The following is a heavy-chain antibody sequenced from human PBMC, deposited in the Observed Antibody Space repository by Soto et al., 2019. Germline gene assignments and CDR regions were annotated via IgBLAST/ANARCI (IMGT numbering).Heavy chain of an antibody. J-gene: IGHJ6*02. CDR3: ARDWCSSTSCYFYYYGMDV. V-gene: IGHV1-3*01. D-gene: IGHD2-2*01. CDR1: GYTFTSYA. CDR2: INAGNGNT. Sequence: ASVKVSCKASGYTFTSYAMHWVRQAPGQRLEWMGWINAGNGNTKYSQKFQGRVTITRDTSASTAYMELSSLRSEDTAVYYCARDWCSSTSCYFYYYGMDVWGQGTTVTVSS.